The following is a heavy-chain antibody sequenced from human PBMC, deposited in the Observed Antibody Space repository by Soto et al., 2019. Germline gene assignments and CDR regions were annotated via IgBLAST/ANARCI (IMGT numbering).Heavy chain of an antibody. CDR1: GFTFSSYG. D-gene: IGHD3-22*01. CDR3: ARDQTDSGGYSDS. Sequence: GSLRLSGEASGFTFSSYGMHWVRQAPGKGLEWVAIIWNDGSNEYYADSVKGRFTISRDNSKNTLYLQVSNLRAEDTAVYFCARDQTDSGGYSDSWGQGTLVTVSS. J-gene: IGHJ4*02. V-gene: IGHV3-33*01. CDR2: IWNDGSNE.